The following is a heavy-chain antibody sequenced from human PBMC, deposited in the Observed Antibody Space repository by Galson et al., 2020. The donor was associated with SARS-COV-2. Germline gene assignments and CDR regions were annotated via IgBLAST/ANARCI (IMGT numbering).Heavy chain of an antibody. J-gene: IGHJ4*02. Sequence: GGSLRLSCAASGFTFTSYAMSWVRQAPGKGLEWVSAITGSGRSKYYADSVKGRFTISRDTLRNILYLQMNSLRRDTAVYYCAKDILRFGGGFDFWGQGTLVTVSS. CDR2: ITGSGRSK. CDR1: GFTFTSYA. CDR3: AKDILRFGGGFDF. V-gene: IGHV3-23*01. D-gene: IGHD3-3*01.